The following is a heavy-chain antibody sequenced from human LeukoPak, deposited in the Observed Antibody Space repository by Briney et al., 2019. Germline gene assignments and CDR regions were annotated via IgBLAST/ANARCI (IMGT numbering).Heavy chain of an antibody. CDR2: ISYDGSNK. Sequence: GGSLRLSCAASGFTFSSYGMHWARQAPGKGLEWVAVISYDGSNKYYADSVKGRFTISRDNSKNTLYLQMNSLRAEDTAVYYCAKSSGYGSGSCPDYWGQGTLVTVSS. D-gene: IGHD3-10*01. V-gene: IGHV3-30*18. J-gene: IGHJ4*02. CDR3: AKSSGYGSGSCPDY. CDR1: GFTFSSYG.